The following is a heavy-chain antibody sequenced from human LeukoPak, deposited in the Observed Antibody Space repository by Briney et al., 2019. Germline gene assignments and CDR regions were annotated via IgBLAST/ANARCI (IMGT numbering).Heavy chain of an antibody. CDR3: ARGRTGAGKYYFDY. V-gene: IGHV3-23*01. J-gene: IGHJ4*02. CDR2: ISGNGGTT. CDR1: GFTFSAYA. D-gene: IGHD3/OR15-3a*01. Sequence: GGSLRLSCAASGFTFSAYAIIWVRQAPGKGLEWVSGISGNGGTTYNADSVKGRFTISGDNSKNTLHLQMNSLRVEDTATYYCARGRTGAGKYYFDYWGQGTVVTVSS.